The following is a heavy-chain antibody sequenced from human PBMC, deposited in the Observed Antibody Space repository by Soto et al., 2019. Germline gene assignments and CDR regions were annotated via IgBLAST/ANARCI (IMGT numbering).Heavy chain of an antibody. J-gene: IGHJ3*02. D-gene: IGHD3-22*01. CDR1: GFTFSSYA. CDR3: AKRHYYDSSGYWPRAFDI. V-gene: IGHV3-23*01. CDR2: ISGSGGST. Sequence: PGWSLRLSCAASGFTFSSYAMSWVRQAPGKGLEWVSAISGSGGSTYYADSVKGRFTISRDNSKNTLYLQMNSLRAEDTAVYYCAKRHYYDSSGYWPRAFDIWGQGTMVTVSS.